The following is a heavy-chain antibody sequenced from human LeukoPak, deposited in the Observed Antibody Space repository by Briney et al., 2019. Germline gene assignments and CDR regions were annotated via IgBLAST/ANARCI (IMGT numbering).Heavy chain of an antibody. V-gene: IGHV3-30*18. D-gene: IGHD3-10*01. CDR1: TFTFSTYG. CDR2: ISYDGSAK. Sequence: GGSLRLSCAASTFTFSTYGMHWVRQAPGKGLEWVAVISYDGSAKFYADSLKGRFTISRDNPRNTLFLEINSLRTDDTAVYYCAKGGSADAFDIWGQGTMVTVSS. J-gene: IGHJ3*02. CDR3: AKGGSADAFDI.